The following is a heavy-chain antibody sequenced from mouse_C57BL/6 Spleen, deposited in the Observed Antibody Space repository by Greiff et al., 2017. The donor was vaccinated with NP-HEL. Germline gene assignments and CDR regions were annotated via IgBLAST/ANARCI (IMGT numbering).Heavy chain of an antibody. J-gene: IGHJ1*03. CDR3: ARDYYGSSNYWYFDV. D-gene: IGHD1-1*01. V-gene: IGHV5-4*01. Sequence: EVQVVESGGGLVKPGGSLKLSCAASGFTFSSYAMSWVRQTPEKRLEWVATISDGGSYTYYPDNVKGRFTISRDNAKNNLYLQMSHLKSEDTAMYYCARDYYGSSNYWYFDVWGTGTTVTVSS. CDR1: GFTFSSYA. CDR2: ISDGGSYT.